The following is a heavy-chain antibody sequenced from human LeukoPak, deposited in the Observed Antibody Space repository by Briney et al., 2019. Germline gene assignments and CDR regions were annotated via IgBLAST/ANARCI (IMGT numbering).Heavy chain of an antibody. D-gene: IGHD2-21*02. J-gene: IGHJ4*02. CDR3: ASTPGWGRSPVFDY. CDR2: IYPGDSDT. V-gene: IGHV5-51*01. CDR1: GYIFTSYW. Sequence: GASLQISCKGSGYIFTSYWIGWVRPLPGKGLEWMGIIYPGDSDTRYSPSFQGQVTISADKSISTAYLQWSSLKASDTAMYYCASTPGWGRSPVFDYWGQGTLVTVSS.